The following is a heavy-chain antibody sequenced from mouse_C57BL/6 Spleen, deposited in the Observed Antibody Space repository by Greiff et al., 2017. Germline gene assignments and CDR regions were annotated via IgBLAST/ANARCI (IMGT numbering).Heavy chain of an antibody. Sequence: QVQLQQPGAELVRPGSSVKLSCKASGYTFTSYWMHWVKQRPIQGLEWIGNIDPSDSETHYNQKFKDKATLTVDKSSSTAYMQLSSLTSEDSAVYYCARGRGLLPFDYRGQGATRTVST. CDR3: ARGRGLLPFDY. CDR2: IDPSDSET. CDR1: GYTFTSYW. J-gene: IGHJ2*01. V-gene: IGHV1-52*01. D-gene: IGHD2-3*01.